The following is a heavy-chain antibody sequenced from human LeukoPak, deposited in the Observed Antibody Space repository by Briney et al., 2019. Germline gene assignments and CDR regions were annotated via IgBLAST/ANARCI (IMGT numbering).Heavy chain of an antibody. J-gene: IGHJ5*02. CDR1: GFTFSSYE. CDR2: ISSSGSTI. Sequence: PGGSLGLSCAASGFTFSSYEMNWVRQAPGKGLEWASYISSSGSTIYYADSVKGRFTISRDNSKNTVSLQMNSLRAEDTALYYCARDLDWGAFDAWGQGTLVTVSS. V-gene: IGHV3-48*03. CDR3: ARDLDWGAFDA. D-gene: IGHD3-9*01.